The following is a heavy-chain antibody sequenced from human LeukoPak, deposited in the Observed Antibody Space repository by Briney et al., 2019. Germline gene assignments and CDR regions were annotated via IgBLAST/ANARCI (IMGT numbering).Heavy chain of an antibody. D-gene: IGHD3-22*01. J-gene: IGHJ4*02. V-gene: IGHV3-30-3*01. CDR1: GFTFSSYA. CDR2: ISYDGSNK. Sequence: GGSLRLSCGASGFTFSSYAMHWVRQAPGKGLEWVAVISYDGSNKYYADSVKGRFTISRDNSKNTLYLQMNSLRAEDTAVYYCARDGEVVRYYYDSSGYYYDYWGQGTLVTVSS. CDR3: ARDGEVVRYYYDSSGYYYDY.